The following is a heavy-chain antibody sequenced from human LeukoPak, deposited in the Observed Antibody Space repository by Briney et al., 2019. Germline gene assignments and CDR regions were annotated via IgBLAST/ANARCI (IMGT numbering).Heavy chain of an antibody. V-gene: IGHV3-73*01. Sequence: TGGSLRLSCAASGFTFSGSAMHWVRQASGKGLEWVGRIRSKANSYATAYAAPVKGRFTISRDDSKNTAYMQMNSLKTEDTAVYYCTRSPHMDVWGKGTTVTVSS. J-gene: IGHJ6*03. CDR3: TRSPHMDV. CDR1: GFTFSGSA. D-gene: IGHD6-13*01. CDR2: IRSKANSYAT.